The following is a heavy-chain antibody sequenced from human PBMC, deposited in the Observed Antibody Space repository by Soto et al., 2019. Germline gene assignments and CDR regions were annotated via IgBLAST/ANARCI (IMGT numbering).Heavy chain of an antibody. D-gene: IGHD2-15*01. Sequence: SVKVSCKASGGTFSCYAISWVRQAPGQGLEWMGGIIPIFGTANYAQKFQGRVTITADESTSTAYMELSSLRSEDTAVYYCARQNLGYCSGGSCSTRLLDYYYGMDVWGQGTTVTVSS. V-gene: IGHV1-69*13. CDR1: GGTFSCYA. CDR3: ARQNLGYCSGGSCSTRLLDYYYGMDV. CDR2: IIPIFGTA. J-gene: IGHJ6*02.